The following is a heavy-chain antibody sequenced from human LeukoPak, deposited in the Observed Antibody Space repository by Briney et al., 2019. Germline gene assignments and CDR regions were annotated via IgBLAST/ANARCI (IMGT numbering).Heavy chain of an antibody. Sequence: SETLSPTCGVYGGSFSDHYWTWIRHSPGKGLEWIGESSHNEGTHSNPSLKSRVTMSLDTSKNQFYLNLNSVTAADTAAYYCARGTDAYKLGNIWGQGTLVTVSP. D-gene: IGHD5-24*01. CDR1: GGSFSDHY. CDR3: ARGTDAYKLGNI. V-gene: IGHV4-34*01. J-gene: IGHJ4*02. CDR2: SSHNEGT.